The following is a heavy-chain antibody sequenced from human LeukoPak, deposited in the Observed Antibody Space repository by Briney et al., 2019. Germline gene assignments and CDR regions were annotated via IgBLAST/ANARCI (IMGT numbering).Heavy chain of an antibody. CDR2: IYVGGRTT. V-gene: IGHV3-74*01. CDR3: IRDFRSADL. CDR1: GFTFSNYW. Sequence: GGSLRLSCVASGFTFSNYWMHWVRQPPGKGLVWVSRIYVGGRTTNYADSVKGRFTISRDNAKNTVYLEMNSLSVEDTATYYCIRDFRSADLWGQGTLVTVTS. J-gene: IGHJ5*02.